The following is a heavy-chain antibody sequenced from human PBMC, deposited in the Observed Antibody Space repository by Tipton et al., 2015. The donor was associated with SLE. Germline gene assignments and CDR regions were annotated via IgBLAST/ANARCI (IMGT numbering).Heavy chain of an antibody. V-gene: IGHV3-30*04. Sequence: SLRLSCAASGSTFTFYAMHWVRQAPGKGLEWVADVSYDGGNKYYTDSVKGRFTISRDNSKNTLYLQMNSLRAEDTAVYYCARDAGGSYYFDLWGRGTLVTVSS. CDR3: ARDAGGSYYFDL. J-gene: IGHJ2*01. CDR1: GSTFTFYA. D-gene: IGHD1-26*01. CDR2: VSYDGGNK.